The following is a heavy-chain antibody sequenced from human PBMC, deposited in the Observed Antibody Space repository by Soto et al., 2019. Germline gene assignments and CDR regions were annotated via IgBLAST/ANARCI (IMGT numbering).Heavy chain of an antibody. CDR2: IYPGDSDT. CDR1: GYSFTSYW. J-gene: IGHJ4*02. V-gene: IGHV5-51*01. CDR3: ARQKAGRWFGELPPYYFDY. D-gene: IGHD3-10*01. Sequence: PGESLKISCKGSGYSFTSYWIGWVRQMPGKGLEWMGIIYPGDSDTRYSPSFQGQVTISADKSISTAYLQWSSLKASDTAMYYCARQKAGRWFGELPPYYFDYWGQGTLVTVSS.